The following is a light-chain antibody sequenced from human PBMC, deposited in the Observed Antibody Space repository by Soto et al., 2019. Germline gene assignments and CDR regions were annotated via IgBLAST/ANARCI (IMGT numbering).Light chain of an antibody. CDR3: SSYTSSSTVV. CDR2: DVS. J-gene: IGLJ2*01. Sequence: QSALTQPASMSGSPGQSITISCTGTSSDIGGYNYVSWYQQHPGKAPKLMIYDVSNWPSGVSNRLSGSKSGNTASLTISGLQAEDEADYYCSSYTSSSTVVFGGGTKVTVL. CDR1: SSDIGGYNY. V-gene: IGLV2-14*03.